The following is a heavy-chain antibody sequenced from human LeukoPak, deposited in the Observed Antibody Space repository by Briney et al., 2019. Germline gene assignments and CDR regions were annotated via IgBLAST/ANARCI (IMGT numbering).Heavy chain of an antibody. D-gene: IGHD5-12*01. J-gene: IGHJ6*03. V-gene: IGHV3-66*01. CDR1: GFTVSSNY. Sequence: AGGSLRLSCAASGFTVSSNYMSWVRQAPGKGLEWVSVIYSGGSTYYADSVKGRFTISRDNSKNTLYLQMNSLRAEDTAVYYCASSGYSGYDLEIYYYYMDVWGKGTTVTISS. CDR2: IYSGGST. CDR3: ASSGYSGYDLEIYYYYMDV.